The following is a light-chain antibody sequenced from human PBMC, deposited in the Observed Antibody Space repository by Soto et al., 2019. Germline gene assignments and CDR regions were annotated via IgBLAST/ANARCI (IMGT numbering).Light chain of an antibody. CDR3: SSYTSSSTYV. J-gene: IGLJ1*01. Sequence: QSALTQPASVSGSPGQSITISCTGTSSDVGGYNSVSWYQQHPGKAPKLMIYDVSNRPSGVSNRFSGSKSGNTASLTISGLQAEDDADYYCSSYTSSSTYVFGTGTKLTVL. CDR2: DVS. CDR1: SSDVGGYNS. V-gene: IGLV2-14*01.